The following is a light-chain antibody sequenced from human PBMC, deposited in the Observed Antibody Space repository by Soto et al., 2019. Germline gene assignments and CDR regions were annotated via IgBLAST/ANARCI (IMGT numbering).Light chain of an antibody. Sequence: QSALTQPPSASESPGQSVTISCTGTSSDVGAYNYVSWFQQHPGKAPKLLIFEVSERPSGVPDRFSGSKSGNTASLTVSGLQAEDEADYYCASYAGSNTVFGGGTKVTVL. CDR2: EVS. CDR3: ASYAGSNTV. CDR1: SSDVGAYNY. J-gene: IGLJ3*02. V-gene: IGLV2-8*01.